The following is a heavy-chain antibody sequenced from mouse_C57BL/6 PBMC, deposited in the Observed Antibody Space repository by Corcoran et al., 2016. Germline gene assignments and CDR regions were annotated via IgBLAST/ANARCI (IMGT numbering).Heavy chain of an antibody. CDR3: AKLYYYGDYYAMDY. J-gene: IGHJ4*01. Sequence: DVQLQESGPGLVKPSQSLSLTCSVTGYSITSGYYWNWIRQFPGNKLEWMGYISYDGSNNYNPSLKNRISITRDTSKNQFFLKLNSVTTEDTATYYCAKLYYYGDYYAMDYWGQGTSVTVSS. D-gene: IGHD1-1*01. V-gene: IGHV3-6*01. CDR2: ISYDGSN. CDR1: GYSITSGYY.